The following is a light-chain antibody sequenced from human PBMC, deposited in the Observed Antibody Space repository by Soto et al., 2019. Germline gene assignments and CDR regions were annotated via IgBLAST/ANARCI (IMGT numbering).Light chain of an antibody. Sequence: EIVLTQPPGTLSLSPGERATLSCRASQSVSSSYLAWYQQKPGQATRLLIYGSSSRATGIPDRFSGSGSGTDFTLTISSLEPEDFAVYYCQEYGSSPWTFGQGTTVEIK. CDR2: GSS. CDR3: QEYGSSPWT. CDR1: QSVSSSY. V-gene: IGKV3-20*01. J-gene: IGKJ1*01.